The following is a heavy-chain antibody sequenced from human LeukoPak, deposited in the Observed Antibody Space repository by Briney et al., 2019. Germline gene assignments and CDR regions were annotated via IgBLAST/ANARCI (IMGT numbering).Heavy chain of an antibody. Sequence: GGSLRLSRAASGFIFSSYGMDWVRQAPGKGLEWVAFIRYDGSKKYYADSAKGRFTISRDNSKNTVYLQMNSLRAEDTAVYYCAKDKGYAFDIWGQGTMVTVSS. CDR3: AKDKGYAFDI. CDR2: IRYDGSKK. V-gene: IGHV3-30*02. J-gene: IGHJ3*02. CDR1: GFIFSSYG.